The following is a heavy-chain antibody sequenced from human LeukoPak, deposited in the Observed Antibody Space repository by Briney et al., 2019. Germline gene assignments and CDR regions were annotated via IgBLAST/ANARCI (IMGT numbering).Heavy chain of an antibody. CDR2: ISHDGNNK. CDR1: GFTFSTYG. CDR3: ARDWGNWGYGWYFDH. J-gene: IGHJ4*02. V-gene: IGHV3-30*03. D-gene: IGHD7-27*01. Sequence: GGSLRLSCVASGFTFSTYGMHWVRQAPGKGPEWVAVISHDGNNKYYVDSVKGRFTISRDNSKNTLYLQMNTLRVEDTAVYYCARDWGNWGYGWYFDHWGQGTLVTVSS.